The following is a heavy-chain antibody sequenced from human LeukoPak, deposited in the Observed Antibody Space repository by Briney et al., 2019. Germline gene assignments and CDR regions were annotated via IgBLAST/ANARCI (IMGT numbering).Heavy chain of an antibody. V-gene: IGHV4-61*02. CDR1: GGSINSGVYY. D-gene: IGHD6-6*01. Sequence: SETLSLTCSVSGGSINSGVYYYSWIRQPAGEGLEWIGRFYTSGSINYNPSLKSRVTISLDTSKNQFSLKLSSATAADTAVYYCARDLDSSSPYFDYWGQGTLVTVSS. CDR3: ARDLDSSSPYFDY. CDR2: FYTSGSI. J-gene: IGHJ4*02.